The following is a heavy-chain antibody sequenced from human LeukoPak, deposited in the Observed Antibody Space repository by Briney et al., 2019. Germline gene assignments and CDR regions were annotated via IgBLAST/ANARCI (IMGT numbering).Heavy chain of an antibody. Sequence: PSETLSLTCAVYGGSFSGYYWNWIRQPPGKGLEWLGEVYHSGSTNYNPSLKSRVTISVDTSKNQFSLKLSSVTAADTAVYYCARATYCSGGNCYKLRYFDLWGRGTLVTVSS. V-gene: IGHV4-34*01. D-gene: IGHD2-15*01. CDR2: VYHSGST. J-gene: IGHJ2*01. CDR1: GGSFSGYY. CDR3: ARATYCSGGNCYKLRYFDL.